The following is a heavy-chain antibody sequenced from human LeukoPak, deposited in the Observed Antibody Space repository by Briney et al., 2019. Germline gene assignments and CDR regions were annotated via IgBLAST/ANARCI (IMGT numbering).Heavy chain of an antibody. V-gene: IGHV3-30*04. D-gene: IGHD6-6*01. J-gene: IGHJ4*02. CDR1: GFTFSSYA. Sequence: PGGSLRLSCAASGFTFSSYAMHWVRQAPGKGLEWVAVISYDGSNKYYADSVKGRFTISRDNSKNTLYLQMNSLRAEDTAVYYCARDRGSSSDYWGQGALVTVSS. CDR2: ISYDGSNK. CDR3: ARDRGSSSDY.